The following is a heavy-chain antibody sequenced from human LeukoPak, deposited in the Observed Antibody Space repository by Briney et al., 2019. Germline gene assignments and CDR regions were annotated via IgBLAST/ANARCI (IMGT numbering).Heavy chain of an antibody. V-gene: IGHV3-13*01. CDR1: GFTFRSYD. Sequence: GGSLRLSCAASGFTFRSYDMHWVRQATGKGLEWVSAIGIGGDTYYPGSVKGRFTISRENAKNSLYLQMNSLRAGDTAVYFCAREDGYCSGGNCYSYFDSWGQGTLVTVSS. CDR3: AREDGYCSGGNCYSYFDS. CDR2: IGIGGDT. J-gene: IGHJ4*02. D-gene: IGHD2-15*01.